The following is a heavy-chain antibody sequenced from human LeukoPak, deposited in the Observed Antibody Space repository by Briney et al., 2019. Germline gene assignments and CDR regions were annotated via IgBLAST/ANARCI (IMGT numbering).Heavy chain of an antibody. CDR3: ARAFYGDY. Sequence: SETLSLTCTVSGGSISTYYWSWIRQPPGKGLEWIGYIYYSGSTNYNPSLKSRVTISVDTSKNQFALKLSSVTAADTAVYYCARAFYGDYWGQGTLVTVSS. CDR1: GGSISTYY. CDR2: IYYSGST. J-gene: IGHJ4*02. V-gene: IGHV4-59*13. D-gene: IGHD3-16*01.